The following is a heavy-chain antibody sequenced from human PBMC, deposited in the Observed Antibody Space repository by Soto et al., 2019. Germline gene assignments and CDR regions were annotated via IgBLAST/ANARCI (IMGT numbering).Heavy chain of an antibody. D-gene: IGHD3-22*01. CDR2: INPSGGST. CDR1: GYTFTSYY. J-gene: IGHJ4*02. Sequence: VASVKVSCKASGYTFTSYYMHWVRQAPGQGLEWMGIINPSGGSTSYAQKFQGRVTMTRDTSTSTVYMELSSLRSEDTAVYYCARGTRGYYDSSGYLGYWGQGTLVTVSS. CDR3: ARGTRGYYDSSGYLGY. V-gene: IGHV1-46*01.